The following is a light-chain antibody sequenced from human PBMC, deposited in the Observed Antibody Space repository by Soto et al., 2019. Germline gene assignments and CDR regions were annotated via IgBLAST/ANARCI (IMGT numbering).Light chain of an antibody. J-gene: IGKJ1*01. CDR2: KAS. V-gene: IGKV1-5*03. CDR1: QSISSW. CDR3: QQYETYTT. Sequence: DIQMTQSPSTLSASVGDRVTITCRASQSISSWLAWYQQKPGKAPKLLIYKASYLQSGAPSRFSGSGSGTEFTLTISSLQPYDFATYYCQQYETYTTFVQETKVEIK.